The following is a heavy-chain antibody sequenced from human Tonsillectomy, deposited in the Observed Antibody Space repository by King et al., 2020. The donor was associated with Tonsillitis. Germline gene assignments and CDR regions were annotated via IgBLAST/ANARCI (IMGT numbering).Heavy chain of an antibody. D-gene: IGHD3-10*01. CDR1: GFTFSSYG. Sequence: VQLVESGGGVVQPGRSLRLSCAASGFTFSSYGMHWVRQAPGKGLEWVAVISYDGSNKFYADSVKGRFTISRDNSKNTLYLQMNSLRAEDTAVYYCAKGHTMVRGVIVTGLFDYWGQGTLVTVSS. V-gene: IGHV3-30*18. J-gene: IGHJ4*02. CDR3: AKGHTMVRGVIVTGLFDY. CDR2: ISYDGSNK.